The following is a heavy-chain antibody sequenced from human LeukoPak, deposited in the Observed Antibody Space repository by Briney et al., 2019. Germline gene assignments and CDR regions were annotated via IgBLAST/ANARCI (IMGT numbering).Heavy chain of an antibody. CDR3: ARVFADYYDSSGYYFGFDY. CDR2: INPNSGGT. J-gene: IGHJ4*02. CDR1: GYTFTGYY. D-gene: IGHD3-22*01. V-gene: IGHV1-2*02. Sequence: ASVKVSCKASGYTFTGYYMHWVRQAPGQGLEWMGWINPNSGGTNYAQKFQGRVTMTRDTSISTAYMELSRLRSDDTAVYYCARVFADYYDSSGYYFGFDYWGQGTLVTVSS.